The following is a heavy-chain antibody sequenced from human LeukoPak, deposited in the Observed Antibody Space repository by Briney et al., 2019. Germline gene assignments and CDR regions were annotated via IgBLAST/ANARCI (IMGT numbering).Heavy chain of an antibody. CDR1: GVSISSGDYY. J-gene: IGHJ6*02. CDR3: ARTSGSYFYYYGMDV. CDR2: IYYSGST. V-gene: IGHV4-30-4*02. D-gene: IGHD1-26*01. Sequence: SETLSLTCTVSGVSISSGDYYWSWIRQPPGKGLEWIGYIYYSGSTYYNPSLKSRVTISVDTSKNQFSLKLSSVTAADTAVYYCARTSGSYFYYYGMDVWGQGTTVTVSS.